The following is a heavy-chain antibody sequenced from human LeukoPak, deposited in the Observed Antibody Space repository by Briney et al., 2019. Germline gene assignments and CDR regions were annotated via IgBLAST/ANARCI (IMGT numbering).Heavy chain of an antibody. V-gene: IGHV3-23*01. CDR1: GFTFSSYA. D-gene: IGHD3-3*01. Sequence: GGSLRLSCAASGFTFSSYAMSWVRQAPGKGLEWVSAISGSGGSTYYADSVKGRFTISRDNSKNTLYLQMNSLRAEDTAVYYCAKGTPTSRRITIFGVVNYYFDYWGQGTLVTVSS. CDR3: AKGTPTSRRITIFGVVNYYFDY. J-gene: IGHJ4*02. CDR2: ISGSGGST.